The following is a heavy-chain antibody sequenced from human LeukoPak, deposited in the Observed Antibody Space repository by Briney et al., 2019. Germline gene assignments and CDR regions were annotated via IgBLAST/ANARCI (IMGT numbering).Heavy chain of an antibody. V-gene: IGHV4-34*01. CDR3: ARHYVFVYGGSSFDY. CDR2: INHSGST. Sequence: SETLSLTCAVYGGSFSGYYWSWIRQPPGKGLEWIGEINHSGSTNYNPSLKSRATMSVDTSKSQVSLKMTSVTVADTAVYYCARHYVFVYGGSSFDYWGQGTLVTVSS. CDR1: GGSFSGYY. D-gene: IGHD2-8*01. J-gene: IGHJ4*02.